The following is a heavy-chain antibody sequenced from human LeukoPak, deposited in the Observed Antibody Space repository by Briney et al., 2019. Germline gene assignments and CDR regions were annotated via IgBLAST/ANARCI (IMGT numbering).Heavy chain of an antibody. CDR2: ITPILDIT. V-gene: IGHV1-69*04. D-gene: IGHD6-13*01. CDR3: AGALSSWYKWFDP. CDR1: GGPFQTYA. J-gene: IGHJ5*02. Sequence: GASVKVSCKASGGPFQTYAITWVRQAPGQGLEWMGRITPILDITNYAQKFQGRVTMTEDTSTDTAYMELSSLRSEDTAVYYCAGALSSWYKWFDPWGQGTLVTVSS.